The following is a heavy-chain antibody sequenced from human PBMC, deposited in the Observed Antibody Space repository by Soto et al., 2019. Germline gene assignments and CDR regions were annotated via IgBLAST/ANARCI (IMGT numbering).Heavy chain of an antibody. Sequence: LVESGGGLVQPGGSLRLSCAASGFTVSNNYMSWVRQAPGKGLEWVSLIYSGGSTHYADSVKGRFTISRDNSKNTLYIQMSSLRVEDTAVYYCAGYSHKGDWGQGTLVTVS. D-gene: IGHD1-26*01. V-gene: IGHV3-66*01. CDR1: GFTVSNNY. CDR3: AGYSHKGD. CDR2: IYSGGST. J-gene: IGHJ4*02.